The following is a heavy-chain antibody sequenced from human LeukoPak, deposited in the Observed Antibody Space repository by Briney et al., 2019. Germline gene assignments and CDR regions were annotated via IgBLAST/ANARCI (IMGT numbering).Heavy chain of an antibody. CDR2: IYYSGST. CDR3: ARGRGRYFDWFPGVWFDP. Sequence: SETLSLTCTVSGGSISSSSYYWGWIRQPPGKGLEWIGSIYYSGSTYYHPSLKSRVTISVDTSKNQFSLKLSSVTAADTAVYYCARGRGRYFDWFPGVWFDPWGQGTLVTVSS. J-gene: IGHJ5*02. D-gene: IGHD3-9*01. CDR1: GGSISSSSYY. V-gene: IGHV4-39*07.